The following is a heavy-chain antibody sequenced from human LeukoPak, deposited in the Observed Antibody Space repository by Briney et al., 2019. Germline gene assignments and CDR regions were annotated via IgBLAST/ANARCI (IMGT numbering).Heavy chain of an antibody. Sequence: GASVKVSCKASGGTFSSFAISWVRQAPGQGLEWMGGFIPIFGSAKYAQKFQGRVTITADESTSTAYMELSSLRSDDTAVYYCARGAYSNYQNYYYGMDVWGQGTTVTVSS. CDR3: ARGAYSNYQNYYYGMDV. CDR2: FIPIFGSA. J-gene: IGHJ6*02. V-gene: IGHV1-69*13. D-gene: IGHD4-11*01. CDR1: GGTFSSFA.